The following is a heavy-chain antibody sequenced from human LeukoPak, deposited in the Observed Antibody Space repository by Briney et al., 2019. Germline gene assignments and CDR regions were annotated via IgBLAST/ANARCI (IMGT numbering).Heavy chain of an antibody. CDR2: ISGNNGNT. Sequence: ASVKVSCKASGYTFTSYGISWVRQAPGQGREWMGWISGNNGNTNYAQHLQGRVTMTTDTSTSTDYMELRSLRSDDTAVYYCARDVFSTYYYDSSGLGDAFEIWGRGTMVTVSS. CDR1: GYTFTSYG. J-gene: IGHJ3*02. V-gene: IGHV1-18*01. D-gene: IGHD3-22*01. CDR3: ARDVFSTYYYDSSGLGDAFEI.